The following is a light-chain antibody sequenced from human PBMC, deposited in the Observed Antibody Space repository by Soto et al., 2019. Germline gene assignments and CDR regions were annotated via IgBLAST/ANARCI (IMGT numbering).Light chain of an antibody. V-gene: IGKV3-20*01. CDR3: QVYNSSPWT. CDR1: QSVSGNF. Sequence: EIVLTQSPGTLSLSPWERATLSCWASQSVSGNFLAWYQVKPGQAPRLVVYGASTRASGFPDRFSGSGSGTDFTLTISRLEPEDFAMYYCQVYNSSPWTFGQGTKVDIK. J-gene: IGKJ1*01. CDR2: GAS.